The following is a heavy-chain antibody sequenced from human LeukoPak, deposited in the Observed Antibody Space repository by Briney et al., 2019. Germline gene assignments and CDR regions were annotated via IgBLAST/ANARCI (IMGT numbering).Heavy chain of an antibody. CDR3: ARGVCSGGGYYGLFNY. CDR1: GGSFSGYY. V-gene: IGHV4-34*01. D-gene: IGHD2-15*01. CDR2: INHSGST. Sequence: SETLSLTCAVYGGSFSGYYWSWIRQPPGKGLEWIGEINHSGSTNYNPSLKSRVTISVDTSKNQFSLKLSSVTAADTAVYYCARGVCSGGGYYGLFNYWGQGTLVTVSS. J-gene: IGHJ4*02.